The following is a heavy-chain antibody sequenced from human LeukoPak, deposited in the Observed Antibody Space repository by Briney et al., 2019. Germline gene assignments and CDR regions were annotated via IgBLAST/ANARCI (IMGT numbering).Heavy chain of an antibody. D-gene: IGHD3-10*01. CDR3: ARRIVNMVQGVGQDYMDV. CDR1: GYTFTSYD. Sequence: ASVKVSCKASGYTFTSYDINWVRQATGQGLEWMGWMNPNSGNTGYAQKFQGRVTMTRNTSISTAYMELSSLRSEDTAVYYCARRIVNMVQGVGQDYMDVWGKGTTVTVSS. J-gene: IGHJ6*03. V-gene: IGHV1-8*01. CDR2: MNPNSGNT.